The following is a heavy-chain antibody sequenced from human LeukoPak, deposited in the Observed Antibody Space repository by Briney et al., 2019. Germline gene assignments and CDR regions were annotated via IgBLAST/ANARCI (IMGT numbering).Heavy chain of an antibody. CDR1: GYNFPTYW. V-gene: IGHV5-51*01. Sequence: GESLKISCKGSGYNFPTYWIGWVRQMPGKGLEWMGIIFPADSDTKYSPSFQGQVTISADKSISTAYLQWSSLKASDTAMYYCARRPAAAAAFDIWGQGTMVTVSS. CDR2: IFPADSDT. D-gene: IGHD6-13*01. CDR3: ARRPAAAAAFDI. J-gene: IGHJ3*02.